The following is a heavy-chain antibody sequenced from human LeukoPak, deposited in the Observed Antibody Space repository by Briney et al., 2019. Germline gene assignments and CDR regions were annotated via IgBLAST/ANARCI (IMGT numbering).Heavy chain of an antibody. J-gene: IGHJ4*02. CDR2: IWYDGSNK. CDR3: ARAGRIFGVVKSGYYFDY. D-gene: IGHD3-3*01. CDR1: GFTFSSYG. V-gene: IGHV3-33*01. Sequence: PGRSLRLSCAASGFTFSSYGMHWVRQAPGKGLEWVAVIWYDGSNKYYADSVKGRFTISRDNSKNTLYLQMNSLRAEDTAVYYCARAGRIFGVVKSGYYFDYWGQGTLVTVSS.